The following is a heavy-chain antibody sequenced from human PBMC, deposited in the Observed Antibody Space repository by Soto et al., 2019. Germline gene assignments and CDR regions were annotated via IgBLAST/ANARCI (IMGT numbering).Heavy chain of an antibody. J-gene: IGHJ4*01. D-gene: IGHD5-18*01. V-gene: IGHV4-30-2*01. CDR3: AIEGYAHYFDY. CDR1: AGSLSRGGYS. CDR2: MYHSGST. Sequence: SQTLCLPWAVSAGSLSRGGYSWSRIRQPPGKGLEWIGYMYHSGSTYYNPSLKSRVTISIDRSKNQFSLKLSSVTAADTAVYYSAIEGYAHYFDY.